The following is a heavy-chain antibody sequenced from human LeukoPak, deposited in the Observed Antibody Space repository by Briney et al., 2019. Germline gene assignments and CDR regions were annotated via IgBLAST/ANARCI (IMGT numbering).Heavy chain of an antibody. Sequence: SETLSLTCTVSGGSISSSSYSWGWIRQPPGKGLEWIGSIYYSGSTYYNPSLKSRVTISVDTSKNQFSLKLSSVTAADTAVYYCARHRGYYYGSGSYPYYFDYWGQGTLVTVSS. D-gene: IGHD3-10*01. CDR3: ARHRGYYYGSGSYPYYFDY. CDR2: IYYSGST. J-gene: IGHJ4*02. CDR1: GGSISSSSYS. V-gene: IGHV4-39*01.